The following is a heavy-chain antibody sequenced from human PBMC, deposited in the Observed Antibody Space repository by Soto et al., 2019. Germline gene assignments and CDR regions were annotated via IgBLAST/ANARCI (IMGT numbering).Heavy chain of an antibody. J-gene: IGHJ4*02. CDR3: ARGQRGGGSGGWAL. D-gene: IGHD6-25*01. V-gene: IGHV4-34*01. CDR1: GGAFSGYY. CDR2: INHRGGT. Sequence: PSETLSLTCAVHGESFSGYGGAFSGYYWSWIRQTPGKGLEWIGEINHRGGTNYKPSLKSRVTISVDPSKNQFSLNLNSVTAADTAVYECARGQRGGGSGGWALWGQGNLVTVS.